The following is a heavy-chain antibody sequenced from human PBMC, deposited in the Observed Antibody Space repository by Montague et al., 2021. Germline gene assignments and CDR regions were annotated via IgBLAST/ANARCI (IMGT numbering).Heavy chain of an antibody. V-gene: IGHV4-59*02. CDR2: MRSSGSP. D-gene: IGHD7-27*01. Sequence: SETLSLTCSVSGGSVNGYDWSWIRQPPGKGLEWIGYMRSSGSPNYNPSFTSRLAVAIDRSRTQFSLELSFVTAADTAIYFCGRDYWGSIDYWGHGILVTVSS. J-gene: IGHJ4*01. CDR1: GGSVNGYD. CDR3: GRDYWGSIDY.